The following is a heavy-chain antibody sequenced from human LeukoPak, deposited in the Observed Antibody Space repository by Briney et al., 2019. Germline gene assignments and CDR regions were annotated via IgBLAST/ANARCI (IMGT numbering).Heavy chain of an antibody. CDR1: GFTFSSYA. D-gene: IGHD3-22*01. CDR2: ISGSGGST. V-gene: IGHV3-23*01. CDR3: AKPEYYYDSSGYFHFDY. Sequence: GGSLRLSCAASGFTFSSYAMSWVRQAPGKGLEWVSAISGSGGSTYYADSVKGRFTISRDNSENTLYLQMNSLRAEDTAVYYCAKPEYYYDSSGYFHFDYWGQGTLVTVSS. J-gene: IGHJ4*02.